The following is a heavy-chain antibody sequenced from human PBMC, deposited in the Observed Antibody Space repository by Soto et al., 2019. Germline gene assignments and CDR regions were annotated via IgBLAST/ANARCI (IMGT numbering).Heavy chain of an antibody. D-gene: IGHD2-15*01. CDR2: ISYDGNKK. V-gene: IGHV3-30*18. CDR3: AKDEVLVEVVARDYYGMDV. CDR1: GFTFSSYG. Sequence: QVHLVESGGGVVQPGRSLRLSCAASGFTFSSYGMHWVRQAPGKGLEWVAVISYDGNKKYYADSVKGRFTISRDNSKNTLYLQMNSLRVDDTAVYYCAKDEVLVEVVARDYYGMDVWGQGTTVTVSS. J-gene: IGHJ6*02.